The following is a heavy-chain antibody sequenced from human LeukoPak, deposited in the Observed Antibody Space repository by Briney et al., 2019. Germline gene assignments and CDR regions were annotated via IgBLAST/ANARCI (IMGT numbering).Heavy chain of an antibody. Sequence: SETLSLTCTVSGGSISSSSYYWGWIRQPPGKGLEWIGNIYYSGSTYYNASLQSRVTISIDTSKNQFSLRLNSVTAADTAMYYCAKSGGYGLIDYWGQGTLVTVSS. CDR3: AKSGGYGLIDY. CDR2: IYYSGST. D-gene: IGHD1-26*01. CDR1: GGSISSSSYY. V-gene: IGHV4-39*01. J-gene: IGHJ4*02.